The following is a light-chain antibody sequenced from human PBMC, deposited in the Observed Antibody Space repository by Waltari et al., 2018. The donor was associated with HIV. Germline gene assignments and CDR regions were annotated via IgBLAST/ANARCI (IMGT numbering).Light chain of an antibody. CDR1: TSDDGGDNS. CDR2: GVS. J-gene: IGLJ2*01. CDR3: SSYTSSDTVV. V-gene: IGLV2-14*03. Sequence: SALPQPASVSGSPGQSTTISCPGPTSDDGGDNSASSYRRHPAKAPKIVILGVSNRPSGVSNRFSVSRSGNTASLTISGLQAEDEAYYYCSSYTSSDTVVFGGGTKVTVL.